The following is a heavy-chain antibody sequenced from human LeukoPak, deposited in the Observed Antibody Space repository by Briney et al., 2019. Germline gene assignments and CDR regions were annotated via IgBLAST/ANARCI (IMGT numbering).Heavy chain of an antibody. CDR3: ARELVVAATRHSYYGMDV. J-gene: IGHJ6*02. CDR2: IWYDGSNK. D-gene: IGHD2-15*01. CDR1: GFMFSNYW. V-gene: IGHV3-33*01. Sequence: QPGGSLRLSCVGSGFMFSNYWMSWVRQAPGKGLEWVAVIWYDGSNKYYADSVEGRFTISRDNSKNTLYLQMNSLRAEDTAVYYCARELVVAATRHSYYGMDVWGQGTTVTVSS.